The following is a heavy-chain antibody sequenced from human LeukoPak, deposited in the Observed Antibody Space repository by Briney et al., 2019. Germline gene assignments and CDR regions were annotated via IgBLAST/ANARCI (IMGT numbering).Heavy chain of an antibody. D-gene: IGHD6-13*01. V-gene: IGHV3-21*01. J-gene: IGHJ4*02. CDR2: ISSSSSYI. CDR3: ARVIMEWDSSSWYYFDY. CDR1: GFTFSSYS. Sequence: GGSLRLSCAASGFTFSSYSMNWVRQAPGKGLEWVSSISSSSSYIYYADSVKGRFTISRDNAKNSLYLQMNSLRAEDTAVYYCARVIMEWDSSSWYYFDYWGQGTLVTVSS.